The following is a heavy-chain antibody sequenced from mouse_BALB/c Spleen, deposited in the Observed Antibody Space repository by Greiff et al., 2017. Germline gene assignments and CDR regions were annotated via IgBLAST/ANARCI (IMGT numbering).Heavy chain of an antibody. V-gene: IGHV2-6-4*01. J-gene: IGHJ2*01. D-gene: IGHD2-12*01. CDR2: IWGGGST. CDR1: GFSFSRYS. CDR3: ARTSYDYFGC. Sequence: VQRVESGPGLVAPSQCLSITCTVSGFSFSRYSVHWVRQPPGKGLEWLGMIWGGGSTDYNSAPLSRLSISTDNAKSHVFLKMNSLQTAATAMYYCARTSYDYFGCWGQSTTLTGSS.